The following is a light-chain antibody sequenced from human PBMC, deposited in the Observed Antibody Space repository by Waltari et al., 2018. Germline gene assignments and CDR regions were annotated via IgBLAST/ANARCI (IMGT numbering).Light chain of an antibody. V-gene: IGLV2-23*02. Sequence: QSALTQPASVSGSPGQSITISCAGTSSDVGGYMYVSWYQQQPGKAPKLIIYDVSKRPSGVANRFSGSKSGNTASLTISGLQAEDEGDYYCCSYAGTTTHVLFGGGTELTVL. J-gene: IGLJ2*01. CDR2: DVS. CDR3: CSYAGTTTHVL. CDR1: SSDVGGYMY.